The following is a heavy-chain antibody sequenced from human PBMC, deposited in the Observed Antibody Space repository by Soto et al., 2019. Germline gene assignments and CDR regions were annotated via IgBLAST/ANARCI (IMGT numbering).Heavy chain of an antibody. CDR2: ISAYNGNT. J-gene: IGHJ3*02. CDR3: ARYEDYYDSSGYSRGAFDI. CDR1: GYTFTSYG. V-gene: IGHV1-18*01. Sequence: ASVKVSCKASGYTFTSYGISWVRQAPGQGLEWMGWISAYNGNTNYAQKLQGRVTMTTDTSTSTAYMELRSLRSDDTAVYYCARYEDYYDSSGYSRGAFDIWGQGTMVTVSS. D-gene: IGHD3-22*01.